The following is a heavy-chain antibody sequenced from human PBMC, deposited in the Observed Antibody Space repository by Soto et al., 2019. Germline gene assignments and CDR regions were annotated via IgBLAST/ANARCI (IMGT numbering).Heavy chain of an antibody. CDR2: ISSSSSYI. V-gene: IGHV3-21*01. Sequence: GGSLRLSCAASGFTFSSYSMNWVRQAPGKGLEWVSSISSSSSYIYYADSVKGRFTISRDNAKNSLYLQMNSLRAEDTAVYYCAREGITMVRGVIHYYGMDVWGQGTTVTVSS. J-gene: IGHJ6*02. D-gene: IGHD3-10*01. CDR3: AREGITMVRGVIHYYGMDV. CDR1: GFTFSSYS.